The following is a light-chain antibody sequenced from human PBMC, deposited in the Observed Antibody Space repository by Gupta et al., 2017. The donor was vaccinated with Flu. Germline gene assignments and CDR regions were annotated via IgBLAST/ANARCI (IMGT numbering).Light chain of an antibody. CDR3: QQYYSLPWT. CDR1: QRVLYSANNWYY. J-gene: IGKJ1*01. V-gene: IGKV4-1*01. CDR2: WAS. Sequence: DFVMIQSPDSLAVSLGERATIHCKSSQRVLYSANNWYYLAWYQQKPGQPPKLLFYWASTRESGVPDRFSASGSGTDFTLTISNLQAEDVAIYHCQQYYSLPWTFGQGTKVEIK.